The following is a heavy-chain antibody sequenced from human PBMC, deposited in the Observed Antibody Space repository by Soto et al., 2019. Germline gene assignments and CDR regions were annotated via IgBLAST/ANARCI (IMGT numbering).Heavy chain of an antibody. CDR2: IKSKSDGGTT. V-gene: IGHV3-15*01. CDR1: GFTFSNAW. J-gene: IGHJ1*01. Sequence: PGGSLRLSCAASGFTFSNAWMSWVRQAPGKGLEWVGRIKSKSDGGTTDYAAAVKDRFTISRDDSKSTLNLQMNSLTTEDTGVYFCTILEMPIARWGQGTVVTVSS. CDR3: TILEMPIAR. D-gene: IGHD6-13*01.